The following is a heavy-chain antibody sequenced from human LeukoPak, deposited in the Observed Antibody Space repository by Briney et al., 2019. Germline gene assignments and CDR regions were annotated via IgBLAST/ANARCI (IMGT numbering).Heavy chain of an antibody. CDR2: IYYSGST. Sequence: PSQTLSLTCTVSGGSISSGDYYWSWIRQPPGKGLEWIGYIYYSGSTYYNPSLKSRVTISVDTSKNQFSLKLSSVTAADTAVYYSARETGGYGDYLFDYWGQGTLVTVSS. D-gene: IGHD4-17*01. J-gene: IGHJ4*02. V-gene: IGHV4-30-4*08. CDR1: GGSISSGDYY. CDR3: ARETGGYGDYLFDY.